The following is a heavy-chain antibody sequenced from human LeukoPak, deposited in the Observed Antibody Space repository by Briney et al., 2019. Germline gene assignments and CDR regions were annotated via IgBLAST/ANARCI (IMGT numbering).Heavy chain of an antibody. CDR3: ARRFNAFDI. Sequence: SETLSLTCTVSGGSISSYYWSWIRQPPGKGQEWIGYIYTSGSTNYNPSLKSRVTISVDTSKNQFSLKLSSVTAADTAVYYCARRFNAFDIWGQGTMVTVSS. J-gene: IGHJ3*02. CDR1: GGSISSYY. CDR2: IYTSGST. D-gene: IGHD3-16*01. V-gene: IGHV4-4*09.